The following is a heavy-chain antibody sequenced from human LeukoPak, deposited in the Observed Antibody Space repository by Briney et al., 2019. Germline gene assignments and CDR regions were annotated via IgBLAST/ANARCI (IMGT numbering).Heavy chain of an antibody. CDR3: ARALVLLWFGELFPDAFDI. J-gene: IGHJ3*02. CDR1: GFTVSSNY. V-gene: IGHV3-53*01. Sequence: GGSLRLSCAASGFTVSSNYMSWVRQAPGKGVEWVSVIYSGGSTYYADSVKGRFTISRDNSKNTLYLQMNSLRAEDTAVYYCARALVLLWFGELFPDAFDIWGQGTMVTVSS. D-gene: IGHD3-10*01. CDR2: IYSGGST.